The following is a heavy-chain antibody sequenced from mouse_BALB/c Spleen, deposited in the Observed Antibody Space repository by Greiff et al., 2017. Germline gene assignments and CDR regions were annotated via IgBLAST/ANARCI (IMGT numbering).Heavy chain of an antibody. V-gene: IGHV5-12-1*01. CDR3: ARHGPNYAMDD. J-gene: IGHJ4*01. CDR2: ISSGGGST. Sequence: EVKVVESGGGLVKPGGSLKLSCAASGFAFSSYDMSWVRQTPEKRLEWVAYISSGGGSTYYPDTVKGRFTISRDNAKNTLYLQMSSLKSEDTAMYYCARHGPNYAMDDWGQGTSVTVSS. CDR1: GFAFSSYD.